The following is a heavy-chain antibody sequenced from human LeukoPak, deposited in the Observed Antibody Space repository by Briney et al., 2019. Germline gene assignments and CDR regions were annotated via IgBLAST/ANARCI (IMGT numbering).Heavy chain of an antibody. CDR3: ARNQGSDLDY. V-gene: IGHV3-74*01. J-gene: IGHJ4*02. Sequence: GGSLRLSCAASGFTFSSYWMHWVRHAPGKGLVWVSRINSDGSTTSYADSVKGRFTISRDNAKNTLYLQMNSLRAEDMAVYYCARNQGSDLDYWGQGTLVTVSS. D-gene: IGHD1-14*01. CDR1: GFTFSSYW. CDR2: INSDGSTT.